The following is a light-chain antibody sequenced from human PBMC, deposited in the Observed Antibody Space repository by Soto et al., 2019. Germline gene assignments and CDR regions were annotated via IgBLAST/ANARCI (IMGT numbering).Light chain of an antibody. J-gene: IGLJ1*01. V-gene: IGLV2-23*02. CDR3: CSYAGSSSYV. CDR2: EVT. Sequence: QSVLTQPASVSGSPGQSITVSCTGTSSDVGYYNFVSWYQHRPGKAPKLLIFEVTKRPSGVSHRFSGSKSGNTASLTISGLQAEDEADYYCCSYAGSSSYVFGSGTKVTV. CDR1: SSDVGYYNF.